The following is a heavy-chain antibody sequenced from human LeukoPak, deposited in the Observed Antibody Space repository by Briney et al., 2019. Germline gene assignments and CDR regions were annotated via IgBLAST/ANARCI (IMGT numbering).Heavy chain of an antibody. D-gene: IGHD2-2*01. CDR1: GGSISSGGYS. CDR2: IYHSGST. V-gene: IGHV4-30-2*01. CDR3: ARAPAGDCSSTSCYVFDY. Sequence: SQTLSLTCAVSGGSISSGGYSWSWIRQPPGKGLEWIGYIYHSGSTYYNPSLKSRVTISVDRSKNQFSLKLSSVTAADTAVYYCARAPAGDCSSTSCYVFDYWGQGTLVTVSS. J-gene: IGHJ4*02.